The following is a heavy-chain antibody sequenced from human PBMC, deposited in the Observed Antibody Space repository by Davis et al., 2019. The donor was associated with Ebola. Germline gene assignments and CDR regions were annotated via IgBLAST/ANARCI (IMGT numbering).Heavy chain of an antibody. J-gene: IGHJ6*02. Sequence: GESLKISCAASGFTFSSYSMNWVRQAPGKGLEWVSSISSSSSYIYYADSVKGRFTISRDSAKNSLYLQMNSLRAEYTAVYYCARDRLGYSCYYKYGMDVRGQGTTVTVSS. CDR2: ISSSSSYI. D-gene: IGHD5-18*01. CDR1: GFTFSSYS. CDR3: ARDRLGYSCYYKYGMDV. V-gene: IGHV3-21*01.